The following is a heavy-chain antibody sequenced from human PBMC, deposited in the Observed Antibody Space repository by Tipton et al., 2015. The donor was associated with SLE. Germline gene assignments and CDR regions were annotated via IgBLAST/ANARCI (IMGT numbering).Heavy chain of an antibody. J-gene: IGHJ4*02. D-gene: IGHD2-15*01. V-gene: IGHV3-7*01. CDR2: IKQDGTEK. Sequence: SLRLSCAASGFTFSTYWMSWVRQVPGKGLEWVANIKQDGTEKYYVDSVKGRFTISRDNAKNSLYVQMNSLRAEDTAVYYCTRGGSRHYSDWGQGTLVTVSS. CDR1: GFTFSTYW. CDR3: TRGGSRHYSD.